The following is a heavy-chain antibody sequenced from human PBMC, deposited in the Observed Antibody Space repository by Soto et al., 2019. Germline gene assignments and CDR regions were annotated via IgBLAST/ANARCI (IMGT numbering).Heavy chain of an antibody. CDR1: GYTFTGYY. Sequence: ASVKVSCKASGYTFTGYYMHWVRQAPGQGLEWMGWINPNSGGTNYAQKFRGWVTMTRDASISTAYIELSRLRSDDTAVYYCATSNMRELLFYAFDLWGQRTMVTVSS. D-gene: IGHD1-26*01. J-gene: IGHJ3*01. V-gene: IGHV1-2*04. CDR2: INPNSGGT. CDR3: ATSNMRELLFYAFDL.